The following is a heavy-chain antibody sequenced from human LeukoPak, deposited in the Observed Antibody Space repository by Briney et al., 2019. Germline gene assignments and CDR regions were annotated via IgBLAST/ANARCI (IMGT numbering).Heavy chain of an antibody. CDR2: INPNSGGT. CDR1: GYTFTGYY. J-gene: IGHJ5*02. CDR3: ARDRSPTNDYVRENWFDP. Sequence: ASVKVSCKASGYTFTGYYIHWVRQAPGQGLEWMGWINPNSGGTNYAQKFQGRVTMTRDTSISTAYMELSRLRSDDTAVYYCARDRSPTNDYVRENWFDPWGQGTLVTVSS. D-gene: IGHD3-16*01. V-gene: IGHV1-2*02.